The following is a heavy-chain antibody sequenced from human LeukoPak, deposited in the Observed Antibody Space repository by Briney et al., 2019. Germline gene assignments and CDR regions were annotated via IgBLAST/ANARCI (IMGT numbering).Heavy chain of an antibody. CDR3: ARDGLGNWFGELPDY. CDR2: INTNTGNP. Sequence: ASVKVSCKASGYIFSSYAMNWVRQAPGQGLEWMGWINTNTGNPTYAQGFTGRFVFSLDTSVSTAYLQISSLKAEDTAVYYCARDGLGNWFGELPDYWGQGTLVTVSS. V-gene: IGHV7-4-1*02. CDR1: GYIFSSYA. J-gene: IGHJ4*02. D-gene: IGHD3-10*01.